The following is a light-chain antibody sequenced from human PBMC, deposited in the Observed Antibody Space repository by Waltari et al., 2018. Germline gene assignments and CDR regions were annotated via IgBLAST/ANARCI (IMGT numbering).Light chain of an antibody. V-gene: IGLV2-14*03. CDR3: SSQTLDGLVL. CDR2: DVT. Sequence: QSALTQPASVSGSPGQSITISCSGVGSAVGASDYVSWHQHHPGKAPQVIIYDVTNRPSGVSDRFSASKSANTASLTISRLQPEDDADYYCSSQTLDGLVLFGGGTRLTVL. CDR1: GSAVGASDY. J-gene: IGLJ2*01.